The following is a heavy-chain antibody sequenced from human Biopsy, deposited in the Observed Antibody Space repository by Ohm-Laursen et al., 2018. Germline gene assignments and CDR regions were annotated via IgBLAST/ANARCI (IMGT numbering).Heavy chain of an antibody. CDR2: IYTGDIT. D-gene: IGHD4-17*01. J-gene: IGHJ4*02. CDR1: GFTINSNY. CDR3: VRGLADGVHLN. V-gene: IGHV3-66*01. Sequence: LSLTCAASGFTINSNYMNWARQAPGKGLEWVSVIYTGDITSYAASVKGRFTISRDISKNALYLHMNSLRVEDRGVYYCVRGLADGVHLNWGQGTLVAVSS.